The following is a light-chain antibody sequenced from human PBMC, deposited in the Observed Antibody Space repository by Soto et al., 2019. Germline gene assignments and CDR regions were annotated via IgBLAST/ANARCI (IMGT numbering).Light chain of an antibody. CDR1: QSVSGGY. CDR2: GAS. V-gene: IGKV3-20*01. CDR3: QQLNTYPVT. Sequence: EIVLTQSPGTLSLAPGERATLSCRASQSVSGGYLAWYQQKPGQAPRLLIFGASYGAAGIPARFSGSGSGTDFTLSITSLQPEDFATYYCQQLNTYPVTFGGGTKVDIK. J-gene: IGKJ4*01.